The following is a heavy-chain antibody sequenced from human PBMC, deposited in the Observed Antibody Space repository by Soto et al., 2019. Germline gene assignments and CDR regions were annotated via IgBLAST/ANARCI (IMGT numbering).Heavy chain of an antibody. CDR2: IYYSGST. CDR1: GGSISSYY. J-gene: IGHJ4*02. CDR3: AREEAAAGFDY. Sequence: SETLSLTCTVSGGSISSYYWSWIRQPPGKGLEWIGYIYYSGSTNYNPSLKSRVTISVDTSKNQFSLKLSSVTAADTAVYYCAREEAAAGFDYWGQGTLVTVSS. V-gene: IGHV4-59*01. D-gene: IGHD6-13*01.